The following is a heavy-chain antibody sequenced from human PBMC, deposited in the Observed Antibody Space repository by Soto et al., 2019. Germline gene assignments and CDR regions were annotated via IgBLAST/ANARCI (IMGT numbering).Heavy chain of an antibody. CDR1: GYTFSNYD. CDR3: AKVSRQGSAIDFDY. CDR2: VNPNNGDT. J-gene: IGHJ4*02. V-gene: IGHV1-8*01. D-gene: IGHD3-10*01. Sequence: QVQLVQSGAELKKPGASVKVSCKASGYTFSNYDMNWVRQATGQGPEWIGWVNPNNGDTGYAQKFQGRVTLTTDISTTTAYMELTSLRSEDRPIYYCAKVSRQGSAIDFDYRGQGTLITVSS.